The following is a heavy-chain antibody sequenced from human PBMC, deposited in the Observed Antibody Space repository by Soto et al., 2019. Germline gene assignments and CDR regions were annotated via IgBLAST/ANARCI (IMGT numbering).Heavy chain of an antibody. V-gene: IGHV4-34*01. CDR2: INHSGST. D-gene: IGHD6-13*01. CDR1: GGSFSGYY. CDR3: ARIPRLAAAGTFDY. J-gene: IGHJ4*02. Sequence: QVQLQQWGAGLLKPSETLSLTCAVYGGSFSGYYWSWIRQPPGKGLEWIGEINHSGSTNYNPSLKSRVTXXGXTXTSQFSLKLSSVTAADTAVYYCARIPRLAAAGTFDYWGQGTLVTVSS.